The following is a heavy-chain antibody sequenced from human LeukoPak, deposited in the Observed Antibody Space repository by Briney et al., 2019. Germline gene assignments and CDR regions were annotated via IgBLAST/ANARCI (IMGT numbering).Heavy chain of an antibody. CDR2: IWYDGSNK. D-gene: IGHD2-15*01. CDR1: GFTFSNYG. CDR3: ARDRCGGGSCHYYFDY. J-gene: IGHJ4*02. V-gene: IGHV3-33*01. Sequence: QTGRSLRLSCAASGFTFSNYGMHWVRQAPGKGLEWVAVIWYDGSNKYYADSVKGRFTISRDNSKNTLYLQMNSLRADDTAVYFCARDRCGGGSCHYYFDYWGQGTLVTVSS.